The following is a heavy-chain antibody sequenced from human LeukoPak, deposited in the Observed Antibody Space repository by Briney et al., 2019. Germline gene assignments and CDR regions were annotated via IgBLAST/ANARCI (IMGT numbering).Heavy chain of an antibody. CDR3: ARDSGSYCEH. Sequence: SETLSLTCNVSGVSISSSSYYWGWIRQPPGKGLEWIGSIYYSGSTYYNPSLKSRVTISVDTSKNQFSLKLSSVTAADTAVYYCARDSGSYCEHWGQGTLVTVSS. CDR2: IYYSGST. J-gene: IGHJ1*01. CDR1: GVSISSSSYY. V-gene: IGHV4-39*07. D-gene: IGHD1-26*01.